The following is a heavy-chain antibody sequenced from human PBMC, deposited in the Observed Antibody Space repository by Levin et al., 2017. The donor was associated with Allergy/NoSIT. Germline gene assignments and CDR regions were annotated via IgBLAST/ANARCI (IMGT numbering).Heavy chain of an antibody. D-gene: IGHD4-17*01. CDR2: ISAYNGNT. V-gene: IGHV1-18*01. J-gene: IGHJ5*02. Sequence: ASLKVSCKASGYTFTSYGISWVRQAPGQGLEWMGWISAYNGNTNYAQKLQGRVTMTTDTSTSTAYMELRSLRSDDTAVYYCAGGHFSRNGDDDWFDPWGQGTLVTVAS. CDR3: AGGHFSRNGDDDWFDP. CDR1: GYTFTSYG.